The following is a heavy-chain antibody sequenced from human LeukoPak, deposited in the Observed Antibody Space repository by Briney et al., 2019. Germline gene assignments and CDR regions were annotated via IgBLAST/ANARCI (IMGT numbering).Heavy chain of an antibody. CDR2: ISSSSSTI. Sequence: GGSLRLSCAASGFTFSSYSMNWVRQAPGKGLEWVSYISSSSSTIYYADSVKGRFTISRDNVKNSLYLQMNSLRAEDTAVYYCARDCGGDCYARGTFDIWGQGAMVTVSS. CDR3: ARDCGGDCYARGTFDI. V-gene: IGHV3-48*01. J-gene: IGHJ3*02. D-gene: IGHD2-21*01. CDR1: GFTFSSYS.